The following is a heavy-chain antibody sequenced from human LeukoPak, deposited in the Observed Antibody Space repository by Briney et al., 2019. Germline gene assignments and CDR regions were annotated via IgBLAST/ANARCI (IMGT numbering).Heavy chain of an antibody. J-gene: IGHJ3*02. V-gene: IGHV4-39*07. CDR3: ARGRYSSEWYQGYAFEI. Sequence: SETLSLTCTVSGGSISSSSYYWGWIRQPPGKGLEWIGSIYYSGSTYYNPSLKSRVTILVHTSKNQFFLKLNSVTAADTALYYCARGRYSSEWYQGYAFEIWGQGTMVTVSS. CDR2: IYYSGST. D-gene: IGHD6-19*01. CDR1: GGSISSSSYY.